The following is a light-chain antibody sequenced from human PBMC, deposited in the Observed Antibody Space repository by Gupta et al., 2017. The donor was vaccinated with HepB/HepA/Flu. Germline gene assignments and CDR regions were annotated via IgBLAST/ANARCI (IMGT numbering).Light chain of an antibody. V-gene: IGKV3-20*01. CDR3: QQSGPSPPYT. CDR2: GAS. CDR1: QSVSGNY. J-gene: IGKJ2*01. Sequence: EIVFTQSPGTLSLSPGERATRSCRASQSVSGNYLAWYQQKSGQAPRLLIYGASTRATGVPDRFSGSGSVTDFTLTITRLDPEDFAVYYCQQSGPSPPYTFGQGTKLEIK.